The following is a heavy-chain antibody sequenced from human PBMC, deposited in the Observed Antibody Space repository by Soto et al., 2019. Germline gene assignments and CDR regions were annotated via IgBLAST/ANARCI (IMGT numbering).Heavy chain of an antibody. CDR1: GFTVSNNY. Sequence: EVQLVESGGGLIQPGGSLRLSCAVSGFTVSNNYMSWVRQAPGKGLEGVSVIYSGGYTAYGDSVKGRFTISRDNSKNTHYLQIKGPRADETGVYYGAPRPGGGGYWGQGTLVTVSS. D-gene: IGHD3-10*01. CDR3: APRPGGGGY. J-gene: IGHJ4*02. V-gene: IGHV3-53*01. CDR2: IYSGGYT.